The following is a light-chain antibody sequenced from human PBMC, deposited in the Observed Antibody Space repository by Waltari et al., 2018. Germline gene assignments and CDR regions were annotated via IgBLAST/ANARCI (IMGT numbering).Light chain of an antibody. V-gene: IGLV2-14*03. Sequence: QSTLTQPASVSGSPGQSITIPCTGTSSDIGHYNYVSWYQQYPGKAPKLIIYDVTSRPSGISFRFSGSKSGNTASLSISGLQAEDEANYYCSSHTLSKFLLFGGGTKVTVL. CDR3: SSHTLSKFLL. CDR1: SSDIGHYNY. J-gene: IGLJ2*01. CDR2: DVT.